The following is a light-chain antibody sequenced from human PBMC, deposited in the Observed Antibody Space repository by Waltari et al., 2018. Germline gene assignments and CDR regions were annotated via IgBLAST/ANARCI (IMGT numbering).Light chain of an antibody. V-gene: IGKV3-11*01. J-gene: IGKJ4*01. CDR3: QQRHDWPLN. CDR2: DAS. Sequence: LLPQSPVTLSVSPGERATLSCKASQSVRSYLAWYQQKPGQAPRLLIYDASNRASGIPARFSGSGSGTDFTLTISNVEPEDFAVYYCQQRHDWPLNFGGGTKLEIK. CDR1: QSVRSY.